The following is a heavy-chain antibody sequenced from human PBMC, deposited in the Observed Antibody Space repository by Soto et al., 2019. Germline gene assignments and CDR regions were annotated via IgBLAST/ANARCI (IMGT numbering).Heavy chain of an antibody. Sequence: QVQLHESGPGLVKPSETLSLTCTVSGDPITNYYWGWIRLPPGKGLQWIGSLHYTGRSNYNPSLKSRLTISIETSNTQFSPNLASVTAADTAVYYCARVFNGGTAVAGVRFDPWGQGVLVTVSS. J-gene: IGHJ5*02. CDR2: LHYTGRS. D-gene: IGHD6-19*01. CDR3: ARVFNGGTAVAGVRFDP. CDR1: GDPITNYY. V-gene: IGHV4-59*01.